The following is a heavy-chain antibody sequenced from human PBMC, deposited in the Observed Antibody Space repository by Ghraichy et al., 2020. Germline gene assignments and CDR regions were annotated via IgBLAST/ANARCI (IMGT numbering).Heavy chain of an antibody. V-gene: IGHV4-39*01. CDR2: IHYSGDT. J-gene: IGHJ6*03. Sequence: SETLSLTCTVSGDSISTDTYYWGWIRQPPGKGLEWIGIIHYSGDTYYSPSLKSRLTISVDTSTNELSLKLASMTATDTATYYCARHHSDSYHYYSMDVWGTGTTVTVSS. D-gene: IGHD3-10*01. CDR1: GDSISTDTYY. CDR3: ARHHSDSYHYYSMDV.